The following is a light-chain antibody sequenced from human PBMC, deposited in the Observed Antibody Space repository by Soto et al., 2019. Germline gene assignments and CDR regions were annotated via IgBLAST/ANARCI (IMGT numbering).Light chain of an antibody. CDR1: SSDVGAYNS. J-gene: IGLJ1*01. V-gene: IGLV2-23*01. CDR3: CSSATESTYV. CDR2: KGT. Sequence: QSVLAQPASVSGSPGQSITISCTGTSSDVGAYNSVSWYQQHPHRAPQVIIYKGTQRPSGVSNRFSGSTSGNAASLTISALQADDEADYFFCSSATESTYVFGTWTKVTVL.